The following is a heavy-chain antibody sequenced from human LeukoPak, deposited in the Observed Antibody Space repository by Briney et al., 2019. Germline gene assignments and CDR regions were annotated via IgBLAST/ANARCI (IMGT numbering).Heavy chain of an antibody. Sequence: RASVKVSCKASGYIFTGYYMHWVRQAPGQGLEWMAWINPNSGDTNYAQKFQGRVTMTRDTSIRTAYMELSRLRSDDTAVYYCARSDYYYYYMDVWGKGTTVTVSS. J-gene: IGHJ6*03. V-gene: IGHV1-2*02. CDR3: ARSDYYYYYMDV. CDR2: INPNSGDT. CDR1: GYIFTGYY.